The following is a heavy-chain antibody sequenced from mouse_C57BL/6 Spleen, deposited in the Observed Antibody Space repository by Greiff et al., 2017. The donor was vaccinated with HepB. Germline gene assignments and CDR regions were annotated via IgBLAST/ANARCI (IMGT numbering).Heavy chain of an antibody. D-gene: IGHD4-1*01. Sequence: QVQLKESGAELARPGASVKLSCKASGYTFTSYGISWVKQRTGQGLEWIGEIYPRSGNTYYNEKFKGKATLTADKSSSTAYMELRSLTSEDSAVYFCARGTGHFDYWGQGTTLTVSS. CDR3: ARGTGHFDY. CDR2: IYPRSGNT. J-gene: IGHJ2*01. V-gene: IGHV1-81*01. CDR1: GYTFTSYG.